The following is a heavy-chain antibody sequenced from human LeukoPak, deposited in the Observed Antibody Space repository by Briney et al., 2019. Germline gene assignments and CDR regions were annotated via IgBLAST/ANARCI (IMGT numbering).Heavy chain of an antibody. J-gene: IGHJ5*02. D-gene: IGHD6-13*01. V-gene: IGHV2-5*01. CDR1: GFSLSTNGVS. Sequence: ESGPTLVKPTQTLTLTCTFSGFSLSTNGVSVGWVRQPPGKALEWLALIYWNDDKRYSPSLKNRLTITKDTSKNQVVLTMTNMDPVDTATYYCAHRDHSSSSINWFDPWGQGTLVTVSS. CDR2: IYWNDDK. CDR3: AHRDHSSSSINWFDP.